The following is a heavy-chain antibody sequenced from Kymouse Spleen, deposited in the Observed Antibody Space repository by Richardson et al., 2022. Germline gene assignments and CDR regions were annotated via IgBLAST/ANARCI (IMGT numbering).Heavy chain of an antibody. D-gene: IGHD3-10*01. CDR3: ARWAFSLLWFGELLSSWLPFDY. CDR2: IYHSGST. Sequence: QVQLQESGPGLVKPSGTLSLTCAVSGGSISSSNWWSWVRQPPGKGLEWIGEIYHSGSTNYNPSLKSRVTISVDKSKNQFSLKLSSVTAADTAVYYCARWAFSLLWFGELLSSWLPFDYWGQGTLVTVSS. J-gene: IGHJ4*02. CDR1: GGSISSSNW. V-gene: IGHV4-4*02.